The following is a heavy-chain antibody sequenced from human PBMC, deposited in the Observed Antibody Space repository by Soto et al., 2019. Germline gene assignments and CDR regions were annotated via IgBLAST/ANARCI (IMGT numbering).Heavy chain of an antibody. V-gene: IGHV3-30*18. J-gene: IGHJ4*02. D-gene: IGHD3-3*01. CDR3: AKEMSAIFGVVIPPGDY. Sequence: AGGSLRLSCAASGFTFSSYGMHWVRQAPGKGLEWVAVISYDGSNKYYADSVKGRFTISRDNSKNTLYLQMNSLRAEDTAVYYCAKEMSAIFGVVIPPGDYWGQGTLVTVSS. CDR1: GFTFSSYG. CDR2: ISYDGSNK.